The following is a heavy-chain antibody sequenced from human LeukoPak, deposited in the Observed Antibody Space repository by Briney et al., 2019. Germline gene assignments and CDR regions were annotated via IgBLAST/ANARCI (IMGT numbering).Heavy chain of an antibody. V-gene: IGHV3-23*01. Sequence: GGSLRLSCAASGFTFSSYAMSWVRQAPGKGLEWVSAISGCGGSTYYADSVKGRFTISRDNSKNTLYLQMNSLRAEDTAVYYCAKEQFGASSGWGLFDYWGQGTLVTVSS. D-gene: IGHD6-19*01. CDR1: GFTFSSYA. CDR2: ISGCGGST. CDR3: AKEQFGASSGWGLFDY. J-gene: IGHJ4*02.